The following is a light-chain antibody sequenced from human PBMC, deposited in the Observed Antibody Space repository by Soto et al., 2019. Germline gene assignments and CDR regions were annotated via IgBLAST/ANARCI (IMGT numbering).Light chain of an antibody. CDR3: QSYDSSLSGSKVV. CDR2: EVS. V-gene: IGLV2-14*01. J-gene: IGLJ2*01. Sequence: QSALTQPASVSGTPGQSITISCTGTSSDVGGYKYVSWYQQHPGKVPKLMIYEVSNRPSGVSNRFSGSKSANTASLTISGLQAEDEADYYCQSYDSSLSGSKVVFGGGTKLTVL. CDR1: SSDVGGYKY.